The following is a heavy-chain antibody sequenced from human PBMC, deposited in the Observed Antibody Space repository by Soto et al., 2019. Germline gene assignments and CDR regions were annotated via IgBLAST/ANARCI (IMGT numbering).Heavy chain of an antibody. CDR2: ISGSGGST. V-gene: IGHV3-23*01. Sequence: GGSLRLSCAASGFTFSSYWMHWVRQAPGKGLEWVSSISGSGGSTYYADSVKGRFIISRDNSKSTLYLQMNSLRAEDTAVYYCATGTFNFDSWGQGTLVTVSS. CDR3: ATGTFNFDS. J-gene: IGHJ4*02. CDR1: GFTFSSYW.